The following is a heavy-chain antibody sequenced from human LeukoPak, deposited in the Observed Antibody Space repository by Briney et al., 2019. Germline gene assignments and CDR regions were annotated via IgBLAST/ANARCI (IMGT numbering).Heavy chain of an antibody. D-gene: IGHD2-15*01. V-gene: IGHV2-5*02. CDR1: GFSLSTSGVG. CDR3: AHSSRYCSGGSCRMVFDY. Sequence: SGPTLAKPTQTLTLTCTFSGFSLSTSGVGVGWIRQPPGKALESLALINWDDDKRYSPSLKSRLTINKDTSKNQVVLTMTNMDPVDTATYYCAHSSRYCSGGSCRMVFDYWGQGTLVTVSS. CDR2: INWDDDK. J-gene: IGHJ4*02.